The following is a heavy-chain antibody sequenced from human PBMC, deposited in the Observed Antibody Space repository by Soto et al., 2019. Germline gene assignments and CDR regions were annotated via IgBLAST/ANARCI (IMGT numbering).Heavy chain of an antibody. CDR1: GYTLTELS. J-gene: IGHJ3*02. V-gene: IGHV1-24*01. CDR3: ATVPTKLSGSYDAFDI. Sequence: ASAKVSCKVSGYTLTELSMHWVRQAPGKGLEWMGGFDPEDGETIYAQKFQGRVTMTEDTSTDTAYMELSSLRSEDTAVYYCATVPTKLSGSYDAFDIWGQGTMVTVSS. CDR2: FDPEDGET. D-gene: IGHD1-26*01.